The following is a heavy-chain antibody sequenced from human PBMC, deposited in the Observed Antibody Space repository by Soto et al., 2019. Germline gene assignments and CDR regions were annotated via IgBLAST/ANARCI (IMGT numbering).Heavy chain of an antibody. V-gene: IGHV1-69*08. CDR1: GGTFSTYT. J-gene: IGHJ2*01. Sequence: QVQLVQSGAEVKKPGSSVKVSCKASGGTFSTYTINWVRQAPGEGLEWMGKITPILDIADNAQQFQARVTITADKSTSTAYMELTSLRSEDTAVYYCVRETGTYYYDSSGYYNCYFDLWGRGTLVTVSS. CDR2: ITPILDIA. D-gene: IGHD3-22*01. CDR3: VRETGTYYYDSSGYYNCYFDL.